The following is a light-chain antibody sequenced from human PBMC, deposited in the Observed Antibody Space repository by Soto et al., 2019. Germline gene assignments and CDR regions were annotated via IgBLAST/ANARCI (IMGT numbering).Light chain of an antibody. V-gene: IGKV3D-15*01. Sequence: EVVVTQSPATLSVAPGESATFSCRTSQSVSTNVAWYQHRPGQPPRLLIYGASTRATGIPARFSGSGSRTQFTLTISSLQSEDFALYYCLQYNNRPPSTFGQGTQL. CDR1: QSVSTN. J-gene: IGKJ2*01. CDR2: GAS. CDR3: LQYNNRPPST.